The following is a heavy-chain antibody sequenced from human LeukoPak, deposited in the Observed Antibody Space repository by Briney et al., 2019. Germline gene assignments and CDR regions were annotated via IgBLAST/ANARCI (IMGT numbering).Heavy chain of an antibody. CDR3: AREGLYDSSGYYPTGFDY. J-gene: IGHJ4*02. CDR2: ISAYNGNT. CDR1: GYTFTSYG. D-gene: IGHD3-22*01. Sequence: ASVKVSCKASGYTFTSYGISWVRQAPGQGLEWMGWISAYNGNTNYAQKLQGRVTMTTDTSTSTAYMELRSLRSDDTAVYYCAREGLYDSSGYYPTGFDYWGRGTLVTVSS. V-gene: IGHV1-18*01.